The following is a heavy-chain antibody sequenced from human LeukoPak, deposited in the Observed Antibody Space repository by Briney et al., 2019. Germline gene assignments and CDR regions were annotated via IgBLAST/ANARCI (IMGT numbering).Heavy chain of an antibody. CDR2: LISDGSSA. D-gene: IGHD2-8*02. J-gene: IGHJ6*02. CDR3: VRDSRYCPDV. Sequence: PGGSLRLSCAASGFTFSSYWMHWVRQAPGKGLVWVSRLISDGSSASYADSVKGRFAISRDNTKNILYLQMYSLRAEDTAVYYCVRDSRYCPDVWGQGTTVTVSS. CDR1: GFTFSSYW. V-gene: IGHV3-74*01.